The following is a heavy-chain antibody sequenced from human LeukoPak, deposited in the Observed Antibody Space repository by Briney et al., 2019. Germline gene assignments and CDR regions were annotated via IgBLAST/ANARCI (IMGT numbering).Heavy chain of an antibody. CDR1: VFTFCSYA. CDR3: ARSFPSWIQLWGAFDY. V-gene: IGHV3-30-3*01. CDR2: ISYDGSNK. Sequence: GGSLRLSCAASVFTFCSYAMHWVREAPGKGMEWVAVISYDGSNKYYADSVKGRFTISRDNSKNTLYLQMNSLRAEDTAVYYCARSFPSWIQLWGAFDYWGQGTLVTVSS. D-gene: IGHD5-18*01. J-gene: IGHJ4*02.